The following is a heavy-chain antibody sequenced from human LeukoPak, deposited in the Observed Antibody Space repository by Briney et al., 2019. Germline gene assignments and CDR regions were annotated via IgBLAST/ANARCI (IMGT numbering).Heavy chain of an antibody. CDR3: ARSPYDILTKRYYFDY. Sequence: SETLSLTCAVYGGTFSGYYWSWLRQPPGKGLEWIGEINHSGSTNYNPSLKSRVTISVDTSKNQFSLKLSSVTAADTAVYYCARSPYDILTKRYYFDYWGQGTLVTVSS. D-gene: IGHD3-9*01. CDR2: INHSGST. V-gene: IGHV4-34*01. J-gene: IGHJ4*02. CDR1: GGTFSGYY.